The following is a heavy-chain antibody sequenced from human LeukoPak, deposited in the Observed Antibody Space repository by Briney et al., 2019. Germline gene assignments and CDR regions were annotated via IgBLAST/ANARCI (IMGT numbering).Heavy chain of an antibody. CDR3: TTLKATWGY. CDR1: GFTFSSYW. D-gene: IGHD7-27*01. Sequence: PGGSLRLSCAASGFTFSSYWMTWVRQAPGKGLEWVGRIKSNTDGGTTDYAAPVKGRFTISRDDSKNTLHLQMNSLKTEDTAVYYCTTLKATWGYWGQGTLVTVSS. V-gene: IGHV3-15*01. J-gene: IGHJ4*02. CDR2: IKSNTDGGTT.